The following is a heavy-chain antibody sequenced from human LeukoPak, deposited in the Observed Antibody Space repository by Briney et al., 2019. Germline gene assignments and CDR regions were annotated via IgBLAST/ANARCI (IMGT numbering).Heavy chain of an antibody. D-gene: IGHD5-24*01. J-gene: IGHJ4*02. CDR2: IGGSGTST. CDR3: AKLEMATIF. V-gene: IGHV3-23*01. Sequence: GGSLRLSCAASGFTFSDYYMSWIRQAPGKGLEWVSVIGGSGTSTYYADSVKGRFTISRDNSKNTLHLQMNSLRVEDTAVYYCAKLEMATIFWGQGTLVTVSS. CDR1: GFTFSDYY.